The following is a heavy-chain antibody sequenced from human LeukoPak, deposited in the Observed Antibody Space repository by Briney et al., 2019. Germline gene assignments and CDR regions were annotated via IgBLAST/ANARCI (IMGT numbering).Heavy chain of an antibody. V-gene: IGHV4-31*03. CDR2: IYYSGST. CDR1: GGSISSGGYY. J-gene: IGHJ4*02. Sequence: PSQTLSLTCTVSGGSISSGGYYWSWIRQHPGKGLEWIGYIYYSGSTYYNPSLKSRVTISVDTSKNQFSLKLSSVTAADTAVYYCAREGRHYDSSGYYDRTPYFDYWGQETLVTVSS. CDR3: AREGRHYDSSGYYDRTPYFDY. D-gene: IGHD3-22*01.